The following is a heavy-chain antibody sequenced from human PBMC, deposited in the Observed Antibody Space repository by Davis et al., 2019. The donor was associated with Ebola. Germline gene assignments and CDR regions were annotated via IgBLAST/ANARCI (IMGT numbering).Heavy chain of an antibody. CDR3: AREGSSIAARLPWFDP. CDR1: GYNFTEYA. V-gene: IGHV1-2*06. CDR2: INPNSGGT. D-gene: IGHD6-6*01. Sequence: ASVKVSCKASGYNFTEYAMNWVRQAPGQGLEWMGRINPNSGGTNYAQKFQGRVTMTTDTSTTTAYMELRSLRSDDTAVYYCAREGSSIAARLPWFDPWGQGTLVTVSS. J-gene: IGHJ5*02.